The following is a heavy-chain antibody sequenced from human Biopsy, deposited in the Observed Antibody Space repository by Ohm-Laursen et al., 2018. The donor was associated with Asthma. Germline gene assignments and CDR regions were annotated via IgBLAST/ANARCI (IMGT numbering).Heavy chain of an antibody. CDR1: GGTFSRYA. V-gene: IGHV1-69*01. CDR2: IIPVFGTS. J-gene: IGHJ6*02. Sequence: ASSVKVSCKASGGTFSRYAISWVRQAPGQGLEWMGGIIPVFGTSNYAQKFQGRVTFTADGSTSSAYMELSSLTSEDSAVYYCAREVPTVDYGYYYFAMDVWGQGTTVTVSS. D-gene: IGHD4-17*01. CDR3: AREVPTVDYGYYYFAMDV.